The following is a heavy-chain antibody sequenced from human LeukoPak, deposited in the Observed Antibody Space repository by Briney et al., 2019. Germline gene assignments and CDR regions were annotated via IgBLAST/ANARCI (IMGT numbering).Heavy chain of an antibody. CDR2: IYYSGST. D-gene: IGHD6-13*01. V-gene: IGHV4-59*01. Sequence: SETLSLTCTASGGSISSYYWSWVRQPPGKGLEWIGYIYYSGSTNYNPSLKSRVTISVDTSKNQFSLKLSSVTAADTAVYYCARAAQLYSSSWYDYWGQGTLVTVSS. CDR3: ARAAQLYSSSWYDY. J-gene: IGHJ4*02. CDR1: GGSISSYY.